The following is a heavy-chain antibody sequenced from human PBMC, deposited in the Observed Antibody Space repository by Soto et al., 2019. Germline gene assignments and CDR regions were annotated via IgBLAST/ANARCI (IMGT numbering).Heavy chain of an antibody. Sequence: PSETLSLTCAVYGGSFSGYYWSWIRQPPGKGLEWIGEINHSGSTNYNPSLKSRVTISVDTSKNQFSLKLSSVTAADTAVYYCARVGPDDYDSSGYYYLNWFDPWGQGTLVTVSS. D-gene: IGHD3-22*01. V-gene: IGHV4-34*01. CDR1: GGSFSGYY. CDR2: INHSGST. CDR3: ARVGPDDYDSSGYYYLNWFDP. J-gene: IGHJ5*02.